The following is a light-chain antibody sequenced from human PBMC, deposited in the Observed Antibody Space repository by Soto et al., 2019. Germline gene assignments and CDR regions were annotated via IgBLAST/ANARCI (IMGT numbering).Light chain of an antibody. CDR1: QDITRW. Sequence: DIQMTQSPSSVSAVVGDRVTITCRASQDITRWLAWYQQQPGRAPKLLIYAASTLQGWVPSRFSGSGSGTDFTLTLSILRPEDFATYYGQQAHSFPVTFGQGTRLEI. CDR3: QQAHSFPVT. V-gene: IGKV1-12*01. CDR2: AAS. J-gene: IGKJ5*01.